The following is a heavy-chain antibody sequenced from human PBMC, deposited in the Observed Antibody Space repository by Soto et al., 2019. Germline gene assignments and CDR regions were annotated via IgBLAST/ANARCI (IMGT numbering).Heavy chain of an antibody. Sequence: SQTLSLTPAISGDSVSSNSAASNSTRHPPSSGLEWLGRTYYRSKRYNDYAVSVKRRITINPDTSKNQFSLQLNSVTPEDAAVYYCARARTMVRGNWFDPWGRGTRVSV. CDR3: ARARTMVRGNWFDP. V-gene: IGHV6-1*01. D-gene: IGHD3-10*01. J-gene: IGHJ5*02. CDR2: TYYRSKRYN. CDR1: GDSVSSNSAA.